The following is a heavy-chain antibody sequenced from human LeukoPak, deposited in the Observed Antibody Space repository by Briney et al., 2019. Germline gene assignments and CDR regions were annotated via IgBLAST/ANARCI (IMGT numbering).Heavy chain of an antibody. V-gene: IGHV4-39*07. CDR1: GGSMSSSHYY. J-gene: IGHJ3*02. D-gene: IGHD2-2*01. Sequence: SETLSLTCTVSGGSMSSSHYYWGWIRQPPGKGLEWIGSIDYSGDNFYNPSLNSRVTISVDTSRNQFSLKLSSVTAADTAVYYCARVGTIGVRDAFDIWGQGTMVTVSS. CDR3: ARVGTIGVRDAFDI. CDR2: IDYSGDN.